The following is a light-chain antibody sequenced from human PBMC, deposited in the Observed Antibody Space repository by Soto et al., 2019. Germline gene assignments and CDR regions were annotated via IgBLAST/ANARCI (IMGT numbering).Light chain of an antibody. CDR3: CSYAGSPTFAV. CDR1: SSDIGSYYL. Sequence: QSALAQPASVSGSPGQSITSSCSGTSSDIGSYYLVSWYQQHPGKAPKLIIYEVNKRPSGVSNRFSGSKSGNTASLTISGLQIEDEADYYCCSYAGSPTFAVFGGGTKLTVL. V-gene: IGLV2-23*02. CDR2: EVN. J-gene: IGLJ2*01.